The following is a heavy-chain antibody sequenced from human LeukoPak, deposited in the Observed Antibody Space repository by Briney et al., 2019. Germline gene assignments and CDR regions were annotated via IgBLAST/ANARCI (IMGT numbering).Heavy chain of an antibody. CDR2: ISGSGGST. CDR3: AKAPLEKQWLVFFDP. CDR1: VFTFSIYA. J-gene: IGHJ5*02. Sequence: GGSLRLSRASSVFTFSIYAMSCVRQAPGKGLECVSAISGSGGSTYYTDSVKGRFTISRDNSKNRLHLQMNSMRAEDTAVYYCAKAPLEKQWLVFFDPWGQGTLVTVSS. V-gene: IGHV3-23*01. D-gene: IGHD6-19*01.